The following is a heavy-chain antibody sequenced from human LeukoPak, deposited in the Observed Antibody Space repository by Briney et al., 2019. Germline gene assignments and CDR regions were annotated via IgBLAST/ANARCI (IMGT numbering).Heavy chain of an antibody. Sequence: PGGSLRLSCAASGFSFISHAMNWVRQAPGKGLEWVSYISSSSTTIDYADSVKGRFTISRDNDKNSLYLQMNSLRDEDTAVYYCARDPGYCGRTSCCAVWNFDSWGQGTLVTVSS. V-gene: IGHV3-48*02. J-gene: IGHJ4*02. CDR3: ARDPGYCGRTSCCAVWNFDS. CDR1: GFSFISHA. CDR2: ISSSSTTI. D-gene: IGHD2-2*01.